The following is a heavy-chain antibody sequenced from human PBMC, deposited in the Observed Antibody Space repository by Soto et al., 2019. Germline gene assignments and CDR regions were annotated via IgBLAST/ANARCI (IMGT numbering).Heavy chain of an antibody. J-gene: IGHJ4*02. V-gene: IGHV3-11*06. CDR2: ISSSSSYT. Sequence: PGGSLRLSCAASGFTFSDYYMSWIRQAPGKGLEWVSYISSSSSYTNYADSVKGRFTISRDNAKNSLYLQMNSLRAEDTAVYYCARSEDVQLWPPLDYWGQGTLVTVSS. CDR3: ARSEDVQLWPPLDY. CDR1: GFTFSDYY. D-gene: IGHD5-18*01.